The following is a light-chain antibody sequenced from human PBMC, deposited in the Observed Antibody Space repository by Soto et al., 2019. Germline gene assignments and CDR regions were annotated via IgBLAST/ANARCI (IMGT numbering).Light chain of an antibody. CDR2: EGN. Sequence: QSVLTQPASVSGAPGQSITISCTGTSGDIGTYNLVSWYQQHPGRAPKLIIFEGNKRPSGVSNRFSGSKSGNTASLTISGLQAEDEADYHCFSYAGSSTVICGGGTKLTVL. V-gene: IGLV2-23*01. J-gene: IGLJ2*01. CDR3: FSYAGSSTVI. CDR1: SGDIGTYNL.